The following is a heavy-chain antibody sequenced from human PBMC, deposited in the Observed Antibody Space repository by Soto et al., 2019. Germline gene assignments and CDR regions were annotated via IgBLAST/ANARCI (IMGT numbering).Heavy chain of an antibody. D-gene: IGHD1-1*01. CDR2: ISWNSGSI. J-gene: IGHJ5*02. V-gene: IGHV3-9*01. CDR3: AKDSSRYNWNGDGNNWFDP. CDR1: GFTFDDYA. Sequence: EVQLVESGGGSVQPGRSLRLSCAASGFTFDDYAMHWVRQAPGKGLAWVSGISWNSGSIAYADSVKGRFTISRDNAKNSRYLQMNSLRAEDTALYYCAKDSSRYNWNGDGNNWFDPWGQGTLVTVSS.